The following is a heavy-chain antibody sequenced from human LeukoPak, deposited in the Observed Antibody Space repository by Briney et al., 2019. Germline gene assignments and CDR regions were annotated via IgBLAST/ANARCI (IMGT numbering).Heavy chain of an antibody. V-gene: IGHV1-46*01. J-gene: IGHJ4*02. CDR3: ARVYYDSSVVGPLDY. CDR1: GYTFTSYY. CDR2: INPGGGST. Sequence: ASVKVSCKASGYTFTSYYIHWVRQAPGQGLECMGIINPGGGSTTYAQKFQGRVNMTGDMSTSTVYMELSSLRSEDTAIYYCARVYYDSSVVGPLDYWGQGTLVTVSS. D-gene: IGHD3-22*01.